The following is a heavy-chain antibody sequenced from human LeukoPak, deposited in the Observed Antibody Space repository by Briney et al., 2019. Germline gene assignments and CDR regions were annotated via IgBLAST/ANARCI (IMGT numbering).Heavy chain of an antibody. CDR2: IYHSGST. D-gene: IGHD3-22*01. CDR3: ARQLYYYDSSGYYFDAFDI. Sequence: PSETLSLTCAVSGYSLSSGYYWGWIRQPPGKGLEWIGSIYHSGSTYYNPSLKSRVTISVDTSKNQFSLKLSSVTAADTAVYYCARQLYYYDSSGYYFDAFDIWGQGTMVTVSS. J-gene: IGHJ3*02. CDR1: GYSLSSGYY. V-gene: IGHV4-38-2*01.